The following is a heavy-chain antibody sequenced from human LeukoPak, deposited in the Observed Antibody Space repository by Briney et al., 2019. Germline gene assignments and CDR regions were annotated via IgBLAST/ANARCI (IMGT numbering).Heavy chain of an antibody. CDR3: VRRGAGSSRDY. J-gene: IGHJ4*02. D-gene: IGHD1-26*01. Sequence: GGSLRLSWAPSGFTFSNFAMTSVRQAPGKGLEWVSSIVGSSSTYYADSLKGRFTISKDNAKNSLYLQMMSLRAEDMAVYYCVRRGAGSSRDYWGQGTLVTVSS. CDR2: IVGSSST. CDR1: GFTFSNFA. V-gene: IGHV3-21*01.